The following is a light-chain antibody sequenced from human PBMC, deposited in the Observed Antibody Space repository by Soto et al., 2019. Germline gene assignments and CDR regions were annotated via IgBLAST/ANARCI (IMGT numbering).Light chain of an antibody. CDR1: QSVSSSY. V-gene: IGKV3-20*01. Sequence: EIVLTQSPGTLSLSPGERATLSCRASQSVSSSYLAWYQQKPGQAPRLLIDGASSRATGIPDMFSGSGSGTDFTLTISRLEPDDFAVYYCQQYGSSPYTFGQGTKLEIK. CDR3: QQYGSSPYT. CDR2: GAS. J-gene: IGKJ2*01.